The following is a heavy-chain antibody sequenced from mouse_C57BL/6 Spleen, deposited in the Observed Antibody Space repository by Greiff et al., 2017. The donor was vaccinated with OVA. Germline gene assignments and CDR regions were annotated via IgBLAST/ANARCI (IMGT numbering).Heavy chain of an antibody. CDR2: ISSGSSTI. D-gene: IGHD1-1*01. CDR3: ARRTTVVEDYYAMDY. J-gene: IGHJ4*01. Sequence: EVHLVESGGGLVKPGGSLKLSCAASGFTFSDYGMHWVRQAPEKGLEWVAYISSGSSTIYYADTVKGRFTISRDNAKNTLFLQMTSLRSEDTAMYYCARRTTVVEDYYAMDYWGQGTSVTVSS. CDR1: GFTFSDYG. V-gene: IGHV5-17*01.